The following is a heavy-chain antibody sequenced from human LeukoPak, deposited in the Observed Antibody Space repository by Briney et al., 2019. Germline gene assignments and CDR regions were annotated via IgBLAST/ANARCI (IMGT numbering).Heavy chain of an antibody. J-gene: IGHJ4*02. Sequence: PGRSLRLSCTASGFTFSSYGMHWVRQAPGKGLEWVSVIYTGGGRYYADSVRGRFTISRDTSKNMVFLQMNSLRVEDTAVYYCARGIDYWGRGTLVTVSS. CDR1: GFTFSSYG. CDR3: ARGIDY. V-gene: IGHV3-53*01. CDR2: IYTGGGR.